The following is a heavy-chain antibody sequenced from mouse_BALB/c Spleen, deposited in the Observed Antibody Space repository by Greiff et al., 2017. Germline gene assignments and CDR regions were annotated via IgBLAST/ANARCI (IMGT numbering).Heavy chain of an antibody. CDR1: GFTFSNYW. D-gene: IGHD2-3*01. Sequence: EVKVEESGGGLVQPGGSMKLSCVASGFTFSNYWMNWVRQSPEKGLEWVAEIRLKSNNYATHYAESVKGRFTISRDDSKSSVYLQMNNLRAEDTGIYYCTRWYYYAMDYWGQGTSVTVSS. J-gene: IGHJ4*01. CDR3: TRWYYYAMDY. V-gene: IGHV6-6*02. CDR2: IRLKSNNYAT.